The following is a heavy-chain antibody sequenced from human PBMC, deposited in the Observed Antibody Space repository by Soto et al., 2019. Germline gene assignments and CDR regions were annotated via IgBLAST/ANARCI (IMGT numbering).Heavy chain of an antibody. CDR2: INAANGDT. D-gene: IGHD6-13*01. J-gene: IGHJ5*02. Sequence: EASVKVSCKASGYTFTSYGIHWVRQAPGQRPEWMGWINAANGDTKYSPKFPGRVTITRDTSASTAYMELSSLRSEDTAVYYCVRRHVSATGIDWFDPWGQGTLVTVSS. CDR3: VRRHVSATGIDWFDP. CDR1: GYTFTSYG. V-gene: IGHV1-3*01.